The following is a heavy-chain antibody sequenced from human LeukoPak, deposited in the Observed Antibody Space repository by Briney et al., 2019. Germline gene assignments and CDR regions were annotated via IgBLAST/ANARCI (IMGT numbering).Heavy chain of an antibody. J-gene: IGHJ3*02. CDR2: ISPHNGNT. D-gene: IGHD3-3*01. V-gene: IGHV1-8*03. Sequence: GASVKVSCKASGYTFIIYTMTWVRQAPGQGLEWLGWISPHNGNTDYAQKFQGRVTITRNTSISTAYMELSSLRSEDTAVYYCARETAARPIDFWSGYWDAFDIWGQGTMVTVSS. CDR3: ARETAARPIDFWSGYWDAFDI. CDR1: GYTFIIYT.